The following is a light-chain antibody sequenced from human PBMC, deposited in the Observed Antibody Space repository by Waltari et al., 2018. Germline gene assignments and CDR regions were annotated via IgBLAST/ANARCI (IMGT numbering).Light chain of an antibody. J-gene: IGLJ2*01. V-gene: IGLV3-21*04. CDR3: QVWDSSSDHVV. CDR1: NLGSKS. Sequence: SYVLTQPPSVSVAPGQTASIPCGGNNLGSKSVHWYQRKAGQAPELGIFYNDDRPSGIPERFSGSNSGNTATLTISRVEAGDEADYYCQVWDSSSDHVVFGGGTKLTVL. CDR2: YND.